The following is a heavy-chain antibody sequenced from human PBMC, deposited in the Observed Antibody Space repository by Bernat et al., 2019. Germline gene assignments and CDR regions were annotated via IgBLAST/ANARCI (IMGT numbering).Heavy chain of an antibody. V-gene: IGHV3-30-3*01. CDR3: ARDRSSGWYWSRGWFDP. CDR1: GFTFSSYA. CDR2: ISYDGSNK. D-gene: IGHD6-19*01. Sequence: QVQLVESGGGVVQPGRSLRLSCAASGFTFSSYAMHWFRQAPGKGLEWVAVISYDGSNKYYADSVKGRFTISRDNSKNTLYLQMNSLRAEDTAVYYCARDRSSGWYWSRGWFDPWGQGTLVTVSS. J-gene: IGHJ5*02.